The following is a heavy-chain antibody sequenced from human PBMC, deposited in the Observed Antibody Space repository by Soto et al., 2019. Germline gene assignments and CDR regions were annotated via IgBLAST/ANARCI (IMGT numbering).Heavy chain of an antibody. CDR3: ARDSRARDYDSSGYYPP. D-gene: IGHD3-22*01. CDR2: ISSSGSTI. J-gene: IGHJ5*02. V-gene: IGHV3-11*01. Sequence: GSLRLSCAASGFTFSDYYMSWIRQAPGKGLEWVSYISSSGSTIYYADSVKGRFTISRDNAKNSLYLQMNSLRAEDTAVYYCARDSRARDYDSSGYYPPWGQGTLVTVSS. CDR1: GFTFSDYY.